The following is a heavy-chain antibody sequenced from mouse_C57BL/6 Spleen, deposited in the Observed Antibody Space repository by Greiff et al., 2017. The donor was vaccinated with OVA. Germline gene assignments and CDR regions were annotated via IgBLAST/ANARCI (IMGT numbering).Heavy chain of an antibody. J-gene: IGHJ4*01. CDR3: ARRDYHYAMDY. CDR1: GYTFTSYW. CDR2: IDPSDSYT. V-gene: IGHV1-69*01. D-gene: IGHD2-4*01. Sequence: VQLQQPGAELVMPGASVKLSCKASGYTFTSYWMHWVKQRPGQGLEWIGEIDPSDSYTNYNQKFKGKSTLTVDKSSSTAYMQLSSLTSEDSAVYYCARRDYHYAMDYWGQGTSVTVSS.